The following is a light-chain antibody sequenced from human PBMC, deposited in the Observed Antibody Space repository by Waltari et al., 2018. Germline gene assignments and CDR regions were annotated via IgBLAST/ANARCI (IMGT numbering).Light chain of an antibody. Sequence: DIKMTHTPSYLSASVGDSVTITCRASHDISQYLSWYHQRPGRAPKLLIYEAAQLEMGVSSRFSGSGYGTIFTLTIRSVQAADVGTYFCQQYDDVPYYTFGQGT. CDR1: HDISQY. V-gene: IGKV1-33*01. CDR2: EAA. J-gene: IGKJ2*01. CDR3: QQYDDVPYYT.